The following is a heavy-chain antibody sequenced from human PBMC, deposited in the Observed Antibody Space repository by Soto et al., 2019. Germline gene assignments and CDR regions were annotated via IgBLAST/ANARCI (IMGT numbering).Heavy chain of an antibody. CDR2: INSDGSST. CDR3: ARERDFGVTYYFDY. D-gene: IGHD3-10*01. CDR1: GFTFSSYW. J-gene: IGHJ4*02. V-gene: IGHV3-74*01. Sequence: GGSLRLSCAASGFTFSSYWMHWVRQAPGKGLVWVSRINSDGSSTSYADSVKGRITISRDNAKNTLYLQMNSLRAEDTAVYYCARERDFGVTYYFDYWGQGTLVTVSS.